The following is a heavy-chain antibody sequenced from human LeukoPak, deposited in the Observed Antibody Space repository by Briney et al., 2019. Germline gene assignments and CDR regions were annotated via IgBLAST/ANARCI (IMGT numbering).Heavy chain of an antibody. J-gene: IGHJ4*02. Sequence: ASVKVSCKASGYTFTSYAVHWVRQAPGQRLEWMGWLNAGNGNTKYSQKFQGRVTITRDTSASTAYMELSSLRSEDTAVYYCAREGYEYSSSSINDYFDYWGQGTLVTVSS. V-gene: IGHV1-3*01. D-gene: IGHD6-6*01. CDR3: AREGYEYSSSSINDYFDY. CDR1: GYTFTSYA. CDR2: LNAGNGNT.